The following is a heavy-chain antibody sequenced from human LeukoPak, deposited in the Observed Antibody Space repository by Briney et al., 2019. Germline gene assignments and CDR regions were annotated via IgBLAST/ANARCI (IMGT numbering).Heavy chain of an antibody. D-gene: IGHD5-24*01. V-gene: IGHV4-4*07. Sequence: SETLSLTCTVSGGSISGYYWNWIRQPAGKGLEWIGRIYVSESTNYNPSLKSRVTMSVDTSKSQFSLKMSSVTAADTAVYYCTRGQDGYDDYWGQGTLVTVSS. J-gene: IGHJ4*02. CDR2: IYVSEST. CDR3: TRGQDGYDDY. CDR1: GGSISGYY.